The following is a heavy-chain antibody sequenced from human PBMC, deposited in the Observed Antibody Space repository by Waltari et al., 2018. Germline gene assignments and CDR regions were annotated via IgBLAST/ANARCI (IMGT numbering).Heavy chain of an antibody. Sequence: QVQLQESGPGLVKPSETLSLTCTVSGGSISSYYWSWILQPAGKGLEWVGRIYTSGSTNYNPSLKSRVTMSVDTSKNQFSLKLSSVTAADTAVYYCATNYYDSSGYQADDAFDIWGQGTMVTVSS. CDR1: GGSISSYY. J-gene: IGHJ3*02. CDR2: IYTSGST. D-gene: IGHD3-22*01. V-gene: IGHV4-4*07. CDR3: ATNYYDSSGYQADDAFDI.